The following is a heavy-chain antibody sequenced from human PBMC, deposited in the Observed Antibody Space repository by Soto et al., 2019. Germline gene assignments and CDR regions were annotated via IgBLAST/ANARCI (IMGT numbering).Heavy chain of an antibody. CDR3: ARDSSAFGGYYYYGMDV. D-gene: IGHD3-10*01. J-gene: IGHJ6*02. V-gene: IGHV4-59*01. CDR2: IYYSGST. Sequence: PSETLSLTCTVSGGSISSYYWGWIRQPPGKGLEWIGYIYYSGSTNYNPSLKSRATISVDTSKNQFSLKLSSVTAADTAVYYCARDSSAFGGYYYYGMDVWGQGTTVTVSS. CDR1: GGSISSYY.